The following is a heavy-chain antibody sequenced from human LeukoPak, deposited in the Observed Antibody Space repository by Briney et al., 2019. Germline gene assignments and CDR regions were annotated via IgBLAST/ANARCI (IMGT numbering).Heavy chain of an antibody. J-gene: IGHJ4*02. CDR2: IYHSGST. V-gene: IGHV4-38-2*02. CDR1: GYSISSGYY. CDR3: ARGVIAAGGNDFDY. D-gene: IGHD6-13*01. Sequence: PSETLSLTCTVSGYSISSGYYWGWIWQPPGKGLEWIGSIYHSGSTYYNPSLKSRVTISVDTSKNQFSLKLSSVTAADTAVYYCARGVIAAGGNDFDYWGQGTLVTVSS.